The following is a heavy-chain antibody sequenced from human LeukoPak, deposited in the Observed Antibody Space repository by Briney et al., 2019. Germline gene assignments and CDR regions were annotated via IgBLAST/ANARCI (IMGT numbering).Heavy chain of an antibody. CDR3: ARDISWLGFDY. J-gene: IGHJ4*02. D-gene: IGHD6-19*01. Sequence: ASVKVSCKASGYTFTRNGISWVRQAPGQGLEWMGWISAYNGNTNYAQKFQGRVTMTTDTSTSTAYMELRSLRSDDTAVYYCARDISWLGFDYWGQGILVTVSS. V-gene: IGHV1-18*01. CDR1: GYTFTRNG. CDR2: ISAYNGNT.